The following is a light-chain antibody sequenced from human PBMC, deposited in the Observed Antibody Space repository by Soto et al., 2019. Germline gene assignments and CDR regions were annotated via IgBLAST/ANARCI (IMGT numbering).Light chain of an antibody. Sequence: QSALTQPASVSGSPGQSITISCTGTSRDVGGYNYVSWHQQHPGKAPKVIITEVSNRPSGVSNRFSGSKSGNTASLTISGLQAEDEADYYCSSYTSSSTPVVFGGGTKVTVL. CDR2: EVS. CDR1: SRDVGGYNY. V-gene: IGLV2-14*01. CDR3: SSYTSSSTPVV. J-gene: IGLJ2*01.